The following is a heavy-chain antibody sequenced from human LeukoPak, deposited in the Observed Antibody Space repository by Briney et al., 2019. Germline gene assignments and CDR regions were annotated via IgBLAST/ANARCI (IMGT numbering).Heavy chain of an antibody. Sequence: GGSLRLSCAASGFTFSSYWMHWVRQAPGKGLVWVSRINPDESDKAYADSVKGRFTISRDNAKSTLYLQMNSLRVEDTAVYYCARDRVATIFTYHPMFDSWGPGTLVTVSS. J-gene: IGHJ5*01. CDR3: ARDRVATIFTYHPMFDS. CDR1: GFTFSSYW. D-gene: IGHD3-10*02. V-gene: IGHV3-74*01. CDR2: INPDESDK.